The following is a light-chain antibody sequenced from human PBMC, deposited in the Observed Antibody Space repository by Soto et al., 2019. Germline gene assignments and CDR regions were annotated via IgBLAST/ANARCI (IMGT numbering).Light chain of an antibody. J-gene: IGKJ4*01. CDR3: QQYNSYSGT. Sequence: EIVMTQSPATLSVSPGGRATLSCRASQSIGDTLAWYQLKPGQAPRLLIYGASSRVTGFPARFSGSGSGTDFTLTISSLQSDDFATYYCQQYNSYSGTFGGGTKVEIK. V-gene: IGKV3-15*01. CDR1: QSIGDT. CDR2: GAS.